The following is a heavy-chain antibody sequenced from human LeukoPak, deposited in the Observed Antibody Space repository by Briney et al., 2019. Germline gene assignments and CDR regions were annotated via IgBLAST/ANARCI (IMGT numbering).Heavy chain of an antibody. D-gene: IGHD6-19*01. CDR2: ISYDGSNK. CDR1: GFTFSSYG. CDR3: ARVKVTGAAVAGTLVY. J-gene: IGHJ4*02. V-gene: IGHV3-30*19. Sequence: GGSLRLSCAASGFTFSSYGMHWVRQAPGKGLEWVAVISYDGSNKYYADSVNGRFTISRDNSKNTLYLQMNSLRAEDTAVYYYARVKVTGAAVAGTLVYWGQGTLVTVSS.